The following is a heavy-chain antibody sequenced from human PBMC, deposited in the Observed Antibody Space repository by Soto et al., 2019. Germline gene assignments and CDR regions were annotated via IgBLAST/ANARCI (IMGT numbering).Heavy chain of an antibody. CDR1: GFTFSSYA. CDR3: AKALIAAAANNWFDP. Sequence: PGGSLRLSCAASGFTFSSYAMSWVRQAPGKGLEWVSAISGSGGSTYYADSVKGRFTISRDNSKNTLYLKMNSLRAEDTAVYYCAKALIAAAANNWFDPWGQGTLVTVSS. D-gene: IGHD6-13*01. V-gene: IGHV3-23*01. CDR2: ISGSGGST. J-gene: IGHJ5*02.